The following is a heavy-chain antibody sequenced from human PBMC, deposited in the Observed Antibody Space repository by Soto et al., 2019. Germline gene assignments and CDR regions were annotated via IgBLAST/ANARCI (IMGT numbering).Heavy chain of an antibody. Sequence: SETLSLTCTVSGGSISSYYWSWIRQPPGKGLEWIGYIYYSGSTNYNPSLKSRVTISVDTSKNQFSLKLSSVTAADTAVYYCAREPLYCSSTSCYVGAFDPWGQGTLVTVSS. CDR1: GGSISSYY. CDR3: AREPLYCSSTSCYVGAFDP. CDR2: IYYSGST. V-gene: IGHV4-59*01. J-gene: IGHJ5*02. D-gene: IGHD2-2*01.